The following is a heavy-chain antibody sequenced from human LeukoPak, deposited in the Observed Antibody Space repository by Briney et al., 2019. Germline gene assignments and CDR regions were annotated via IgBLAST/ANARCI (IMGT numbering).Heavy chain of an antibody. V-gene: IGHV4-39*07. J-gene: IGHJ4*02. CDR2: IYYSGST. D-gene: IGHD3-10*01. CDR3: ARGVLWFGELWGLDY. CDR1: GGSISSSSYY. Sequence: SSETLSLTCTVSGGSISSSSYYWGWIRQPPGKGLEWIGSIYYSGSTYYNPSLKSRVTISVDTSKNQFSLKLSSVTAADTAVYYCARGVLWFGELWGLDYWGQGTLVTVSS.